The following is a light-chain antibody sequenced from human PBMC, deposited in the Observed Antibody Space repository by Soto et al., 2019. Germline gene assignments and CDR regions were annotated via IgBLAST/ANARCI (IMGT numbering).Light chain of an antibody. CDR1: SSDAAGYKY. Sequence: QSALTQPRSVSGSPGQSVTISCTGTSSDAAGYKYVSWYQQHPGKAPKLVIFDVTERTSGVPDRFSGSKSGNTASLTISGLRAEDEADYYCCSYAGAYVFGSGTKVTVL. V-gene: IGLV2-11*01. CDR3: CSYAGAYV. J-gene: IGLJ1*01. CDR2: DVT.